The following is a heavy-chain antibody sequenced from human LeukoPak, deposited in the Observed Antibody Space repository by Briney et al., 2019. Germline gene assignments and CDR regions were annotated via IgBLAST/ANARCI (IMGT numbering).Heavy chain of an antibody. J-gene: IGHJ6*03. V-gene: IGHV6-1*01. CDR3: ARERVIAAAGSVYYYMDV. Sequence: SQTLSLTCAISGDSVSSNSAAWNWIRHSPSRGLEWLRRTSYRSKWYNDSAVSVKSRITINPDTYKNQFSLQLNSVTPEDTAVYYCARERVIAAAGSVYYYMDVWGKGTTVTVSS. CDR2: TSYRSKWYN. D-gene: IGHD6-13*01. CDR1: GDSVSSNSAA.